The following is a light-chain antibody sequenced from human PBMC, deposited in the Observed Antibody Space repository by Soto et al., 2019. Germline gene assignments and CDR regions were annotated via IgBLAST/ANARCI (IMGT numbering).Light chain of an antibody. J-gene: IGLJ3*02. CDR1: SSDVGGYNY. Sequence: QSALTQPASVSGSPGQSITISCTGTSSDVGGYNYVSWYQQHPGTAPKLLIYEVSNRPSGVSNRFSGSKSGNTASLTISGRQAEDEAAYYCSSYPKQHFHWVFGGGTKLTVL. CDR3: SSYPKQHFHWV. CDR2: EVS. V-gene: IGLV2-14*01.